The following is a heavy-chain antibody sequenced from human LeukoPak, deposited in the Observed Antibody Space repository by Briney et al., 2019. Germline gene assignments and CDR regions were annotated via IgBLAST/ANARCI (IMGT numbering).Heavy chain of an antibody. Sequence: PGGSQRLSCTASGFTFCDYAMSWVRQAPGKGLEWVGFIRSKAYGGTTEYAASVKGRFTISRDDSKSIAYLQMNSLKTEDTAVYYCTRDRIAVAGPSHYYYYMDVWGKGTTVTVSS. V-gene: IGHV3-49*04. J-gene: IGHJ6*03. CDR2: IRSKAYGGTT. CDR3: TRDRIAVAGPSHYYYYMDV. CDR1: GFTFCDYA. D-gene: IGHD6-19*01.